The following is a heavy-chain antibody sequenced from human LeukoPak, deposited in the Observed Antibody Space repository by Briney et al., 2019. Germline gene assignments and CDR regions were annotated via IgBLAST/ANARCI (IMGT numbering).Heavy chain of an antibody. D-gene: IGHD2-15*01. J-gene: IGHJ1*01. CDR2: ISDSGDYT. V-gene: IGHV3-23*01. Sequence: PGGSLRLSCAASGFTFSSYAMNWVRQAPGKGLEWVSVISDSGDYTYYADSVKGRFTISRDNSKNTLYLQMNSLRAEDTAIYYCAKEGAGRSNGYFQHWGQGTLVTVSS. CDR3: AKEGAGRSNGYFQH. CDR1: GFTFSSYA.